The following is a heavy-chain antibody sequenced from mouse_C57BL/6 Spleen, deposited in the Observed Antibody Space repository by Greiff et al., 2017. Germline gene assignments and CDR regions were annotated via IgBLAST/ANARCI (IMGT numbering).Heavy chain of an antibody. V-gene: IGHV1-76*01. Sequence: QVQLQQSGAELVRPGASVKLSCKASGYTFTDYYINWVKQRPGQGLEWIARIYPGSGNTYYNEKFKGKATLTAEKSSSTAYMQLSSLTSEDSAVYFCARSIYGNYPDYWGQGTTLTVSS. D-gene: IGHD2-1*01. CDR3: ARSIYGNYPDY. CDR1: GYTFTDYY. CDR2: IYPGSGNT. J-gene: IGHJ2*01.